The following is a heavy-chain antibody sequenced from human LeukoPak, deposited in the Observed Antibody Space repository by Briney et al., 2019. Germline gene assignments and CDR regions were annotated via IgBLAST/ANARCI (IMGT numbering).Heavy chain of an antibody. D-gene: IGHD1-20*01. CDR1: GYTFINFY. CDR2: INPSGGST. V-gene: IGHV1-46*01. Sequence: GASVTVSFKSSGYTFINFYMHWVRQAPGQGLEWMGVINPSGGSTAYAQQFQGRVTMTRDTSTSTLYMELSSLRSEDTAVYYCARHSLIGTTPFDYWGQGTLVSVSS. CDR3: ARHSLIGTTPFDY. J-gene: IGHJ4*02.